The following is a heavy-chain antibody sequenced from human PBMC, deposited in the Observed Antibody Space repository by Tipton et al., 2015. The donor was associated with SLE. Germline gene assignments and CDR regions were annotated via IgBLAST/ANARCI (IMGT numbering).Heavy chain of an antibody. V-gene: IGHV4-4*08. D-gene: IGHD3-22*01. CDR2: IYTSGST. J-gene: IGHJ4*02. CDR3: ARRAVDYYDSSGPIDYFDY. CDR1: GGSISSYY. Sequence: TLSLTCTVSGGSISSYYWSWIRQPPGKGLEWIGYIYTSGSTNYNPSLKSRVTISVDTSKNQFSLKLSSVTAADTAVYYCARRAVDYYDSSGPIDYFDYWGQGTLVTVSS.